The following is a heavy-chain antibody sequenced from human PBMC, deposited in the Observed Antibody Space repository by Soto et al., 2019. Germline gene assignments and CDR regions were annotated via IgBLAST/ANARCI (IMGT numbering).Heavy chain of an antibody. CDR3: AKWEEQLVAFAV. J-gene: IGHJ4*02. Sequence: PSETLSLTCSVSGGSINSYYWNWIRQSPGKGLEWIGYTHDSGNSNYNPSLMGRATMSVDTSKNQFSLKLTSVTAADTAVYYCAKWEEQLVAFAVWGQGTLVTVSS. CDR2: THDSGNS. V-gene: IGHV4-59*01. CDR1: GGSINSYY. D-gene: IGHD6-13*01.